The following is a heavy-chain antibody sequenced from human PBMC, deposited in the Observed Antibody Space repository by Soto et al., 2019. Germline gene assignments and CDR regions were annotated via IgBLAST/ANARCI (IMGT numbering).Heavy chain of an antibody. V-gene: IGHV3-30*18. CDR3: AKSNRGAYDTPDF. J-gene: IGHJ4*02. CDR2: ISYDGRNK. Sequence: PWGSLRLSCAASGFSLNDYGMHWVRQPPGKGLEWVADISYDGRNKYYTDSVRGRFTISRDISKGTLYLQMNSLRPEDTAVYYCAKSNRGAYDTPDFWCQGTPVTVSS. CDR1: GFSLNDYG. D-gene: IGHD3-22*01.